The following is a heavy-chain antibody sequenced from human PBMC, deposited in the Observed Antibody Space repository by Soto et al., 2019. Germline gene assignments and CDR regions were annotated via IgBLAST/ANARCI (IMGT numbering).Heavy chain of an antibody. J-gene: IGHJ6*02. Sequence: GGSLRLSCAASGFSFSTFAMHWVRQAPGKGLEWVAVISYDGSNQYYAESLKGRFTIARDNAKNSLYLQMNSLRAEDTAVYYCARENYYGSGSYSGGMDVWGQGTTVTVSS. D-gene: IGHD3-10*01. CDR3: ARENYYGSGSYSGGMDV. CDR2: ISYDGSNQ. CDR1: GFSFSTFA. V-gene: IGHV3-30*03.